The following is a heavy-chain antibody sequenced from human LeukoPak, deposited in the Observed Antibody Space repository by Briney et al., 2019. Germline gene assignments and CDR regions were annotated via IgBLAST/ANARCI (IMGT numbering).Heavy chain of an antibody. D-gene: IGHD6-19*01. V-gene: IGHV4-38-2*02. CDR3: ARDEGSGWYNY. CDR2: IYHSGSP. CDR1: GYSISSGYY. J-gene: IGHJ4*02. Sequence: SETLSLTCTVSGYSISSGYYWGWIRQPPGKGLEWIGNIYHSGSPYYSSSLKSRVTISVDTSKNLFSLKLSSVTDADTAVYYCARDEGSGWYNYWGQGTLVTVSS.